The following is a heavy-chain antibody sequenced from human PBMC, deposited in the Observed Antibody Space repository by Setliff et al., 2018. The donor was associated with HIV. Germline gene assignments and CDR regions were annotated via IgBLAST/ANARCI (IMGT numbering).Heavy chain of an antibody. CDR3: ARDTGVNVAPDGRGYHTFDF. CDR1: GGSISSSSYY. D-gene: IGHD2-8*02. J-gene: IGHJ3*01. V-gene: IGHV4-39*02. CDR2: LYYRGTT. Sequence: SETLSLTCTVSGGSISSSSYYWGWIRQPPGKGPEWIGSLYYRGTTYYKPSLKSRVTISVDTSKNQFSLKLTSVTAADTATYYCARDTGVNVAPDGRGYHTFDFWGRGTMVTVSS.